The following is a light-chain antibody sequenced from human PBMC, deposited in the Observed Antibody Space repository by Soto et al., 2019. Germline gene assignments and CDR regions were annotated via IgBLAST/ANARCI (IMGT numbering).Light chain of an antibody. CDR2: AAS. CDR1: QGIGRY. J-gene: IGKJ4*01. V-gene: IGKV1-9*01. Sequence: DIQLTQSPSFLSASLGDRVIITCRASQGIGRYLAWYQQKPGKAPRLLIYAASTLQSGVPSRFSGSGSDTEFTLTISSLQPEDCATYYCQQLNNYPLTFGGGTKVEIK. CDR3: QQLNNYPLT.